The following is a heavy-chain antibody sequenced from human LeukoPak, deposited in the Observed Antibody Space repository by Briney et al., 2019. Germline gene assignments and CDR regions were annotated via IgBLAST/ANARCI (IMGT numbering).Heavy chain of an antibody. Sequence: GGSLRLSCAASGFTFSSYSMNWVRQAPGKGLEWVSSISRSSSYIYYADSVKGRFTISRDNAKNSLYLQMNSLRAEDTAVYYCASCRDGYNSNYWGQGTLVTVSS. CDR2: ISRSSSYI. V-gene: IGHV3-21*01. CDR3: ASCRDGYNSNY. J-gene: IGHJ4*02. CDR1: GFTFSSYS. D-gene: IGHD5-24*01.